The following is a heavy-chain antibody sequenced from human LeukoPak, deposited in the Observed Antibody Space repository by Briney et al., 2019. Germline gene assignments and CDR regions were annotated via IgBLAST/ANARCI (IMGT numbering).Heavy chain of an antibody. D-gene: IGHD6-13*01. CDR1: GYIFSSYA. CDR3: ARCRSSSSTWYPPFDY. V-gene: IGHV3-23*01. J-gene: IGHJ4*02. CDR2: VSGSGDTT. Sequence: GGSLRLSCEASGYIFSSYAMSWVRQAPGQGLEWVSTVSGSGDTTYYRDSVKGRFTISRDNANNTLSLQMNSLRAEDTTVHFCARCRSSSSTWYPPFDYWGQGALVTVSS.